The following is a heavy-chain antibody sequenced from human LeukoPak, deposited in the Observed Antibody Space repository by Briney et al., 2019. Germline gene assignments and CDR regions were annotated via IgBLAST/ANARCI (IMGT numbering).Heavy chain of an antibody. CDR2: IYPNSGGT. D-gene: IGHD3-3*01. CDR1: GYTFTGYY. J-gene: IGHJ4*02. V-gene: IGHV1-2*02. CDR3: ARDWSVGIRDDY. Sequence: ASVKVSCKASGYTFTGYYIHWLRQAPGQRLEWMGWIYPNSGGTNYARKFRGRVTMTRDTSITTAYMELSRLRSDDTAVYYCARDWSVGIRDDYWGQGTLVTVSS.